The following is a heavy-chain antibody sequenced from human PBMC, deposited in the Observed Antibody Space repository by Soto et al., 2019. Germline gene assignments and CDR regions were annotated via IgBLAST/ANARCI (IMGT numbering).Heavy chain of an antibody. CDR1: GFTFSSYT. Sequence: GGSLRLSCSASGFTFSSYTMHWVRQAPGKGLEYVSAVSSDGVNTNYADSVKGRFTISRDNSENTLYLQMSSLRAEDTAVYYCVKVACGGYCAIDHWGQGTLVTVSS. J-gene: IGHJ4*02. V-gene: IGHV3-64D*08. CDR2: VSSDGVNT. D-gene: IGHD2-15*01. CDR3: VKVACGGYCAIDH.